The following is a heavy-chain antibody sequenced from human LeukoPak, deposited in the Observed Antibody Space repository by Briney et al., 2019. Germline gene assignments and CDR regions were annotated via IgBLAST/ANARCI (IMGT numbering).Heavy chain of an antibody. CDR1: GGSISSYY. V-gene: IGHV4-59*01. Sequence: PSETLSLTCTVSGGSISSYYWSWIRHLPGKGLEWIGYIYYSGSTNYNPSLKSRVTISVDTSKNQFSLKLSSVTAADPAVYYCARELRFLEWSISSGYYMDVWGKGTTVTLSS. CDR2: IYYSGST. D-gene: IGHD3-3*01. J-gene: IGHJ6*03. CDR3: ARELRFLEWSISSGYYMDV.